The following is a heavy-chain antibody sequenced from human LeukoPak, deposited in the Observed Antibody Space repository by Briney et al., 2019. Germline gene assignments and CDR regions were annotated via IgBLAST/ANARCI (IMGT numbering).Heavy chain of an antibody. Sequence: ASVKVSCKASGYTFTSYYMHWVRQAPGQGLEWMGIINPSGGSTSYAQKFQGRVTMTRDTSTSTVYVELSSLRSEDTAVYYCARDRCSGGSCYPEYFQHWGQGTLVTVSS. CDR3: ARDRCSGGSCYPEYFQH. CDR1: GYTFTSYY. D-gene: IGHD2-15*01. CDR2: INPSGGST. J-gene: IGHJ1*01. V-gene: IGHV1-46*01.